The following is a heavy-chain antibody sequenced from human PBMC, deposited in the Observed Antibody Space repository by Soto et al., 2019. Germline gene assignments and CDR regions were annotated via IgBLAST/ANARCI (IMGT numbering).Heavy chain of an antibody. CDR1: GFTFSGSA. CDR3: TRQGPRADSSGTGAH. J-gene: IGHJ4*02. V-gene: IGHV3-73*01. D-gene: IGHD1-26*01. Sequence: GGSLRLSCAASGFTFSGSAMHWVRQASGKGLEWVGRIRSKANSYATAYAASVKGRFTISRDDSKNTAYLQMNSLKTEDTAVYYCTRQGPRADSSGTGAHWGQGTPVTVSS. CDR2: IRSKANSYAT.